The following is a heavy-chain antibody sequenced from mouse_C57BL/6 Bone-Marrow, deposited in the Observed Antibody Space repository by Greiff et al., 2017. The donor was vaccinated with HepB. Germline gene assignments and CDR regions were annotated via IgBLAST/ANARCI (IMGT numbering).Heavy chain of an antibody. CDR2: IDPENGDT. V-gene: IGHV14-4*01. D-gene: IGHD2-4*01. Sequence: EVQLQQSGAELVRPGASVKLSCTASGFNIKDDYMHWVKQRPEQGLEGIGWIDPENGDTEYASKFQGKATITADTSSNTAYLQLSNLTSEDTAVYYCTTLYDYAAWFAYWGQGTLVTVSA. CDR1: GFNIKDDY. CDR3: TTLYDYAAWFAY. J-gene: IGHJ3*01.